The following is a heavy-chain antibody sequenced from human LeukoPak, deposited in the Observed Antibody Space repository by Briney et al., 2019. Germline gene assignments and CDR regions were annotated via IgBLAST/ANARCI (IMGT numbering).Heavy chain of an antibody. D-gene: IGHD2-2*02. Sequence: GGSLRLSCAASGLTFSSYSMNWVRQAPGKGLEWVSSISSSSSYIYYADSVKGRFTISRDNAKSSLYLQMNSLRAEDTAVYYCARDPRRYCSSTSCYSREPWFDPWGQGTLVTVSS. CDR3: ARDPRRYCSSTSCYSREPWFDP. CDR2: ISSSSSYI. J-gene: IGHJ5*02. CDR1: GLTFSSYS. V-gene: IGHV3-21*01.